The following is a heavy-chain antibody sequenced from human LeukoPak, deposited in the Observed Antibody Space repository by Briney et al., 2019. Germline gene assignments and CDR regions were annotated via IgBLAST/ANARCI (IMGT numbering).Heavy chain of an antibody. CDR1: GFSFSSYA. V-gene: IGHV3-23*01. CDR2: ISGSGGST. CDR3: AKDALRYFDWLSSGDAFDI. J-gene: IGHJ3*02. D-gene: IGHD3-9*01. Sequence: GGSLRLSCAGSGFSFSSYAMSWVRQAPGKGLEWVSAISGSGGSTYYADSVKGRFTISRDNSKNTLYLQMNSLRAEDTAVYYCAKDALRYFDWLSSGDAFDIWGQGTMVTVSS.